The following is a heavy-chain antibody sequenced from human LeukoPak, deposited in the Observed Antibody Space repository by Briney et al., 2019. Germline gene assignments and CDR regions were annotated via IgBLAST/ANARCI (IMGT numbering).Heavy chain of an antibody. V-gene: IGHV1-8*03. J-gene: IGHJ3*02. D-gene: IGHD2-15*01. CDR3: ARDQMDIVVVVAAGAFDI. CDR1: GYTFTSYN. CDR2: MNPNSGNT. Sequence: ASVKVPCKASGYTFTSYNINWVRQATGQGLEWMGWMNPNSGNTGYAQKFQGRVTITADESTSTAYMELSSLRSEDTAVYYCARDQMDIVVVVAAGAFDIWGQGTMVTVSS.